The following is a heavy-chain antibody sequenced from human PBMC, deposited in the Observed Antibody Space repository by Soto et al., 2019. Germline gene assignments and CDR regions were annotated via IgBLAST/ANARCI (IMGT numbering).Heavy chain of an antibody. CDR1: GGSVSSGSYY. Sequence: SETLSLTCTVSGGSVSSGSYYWSWIRQPPGKGLEWIGYIYYSGSTNYNPSLKSRVTISADKSISTAYLQWSSLKASDTAMYYCARHDYGGARGMIYYGMDVWGQGTTVTVSS. CDR3: ARHDYGGARGMIYYGMDV. V-gene: IGHV4-61*03. J-gene: IGHJ6*02. D-gene: IGHD4-17*01. CDR2: IYYSGST.